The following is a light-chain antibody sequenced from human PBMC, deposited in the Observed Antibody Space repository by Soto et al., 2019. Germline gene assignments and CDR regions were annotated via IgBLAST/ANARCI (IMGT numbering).Light chain of an antibody. CDR1: SSDVGSYNL. CDR2: EGS. CDR3: CSYAGSHYV. V-gene: IGLV2-23*01. J-gene: IGLJ1*01. Sequence: QSVLTQPASVSGSPGQSITISCTGTSSDVGSYNLVSWYQQHPGKAPKLMIYEGSKRPSGVSNRFSGSKSGNTASLTISGLQAEDEADYYCCSYAGSHYVFGTGTKVPS.